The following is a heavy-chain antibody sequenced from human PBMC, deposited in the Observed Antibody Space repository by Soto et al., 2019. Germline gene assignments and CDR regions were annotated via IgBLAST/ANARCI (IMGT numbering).Heavy chain of an antibody. CDR2: ISVSDGSK. CDR1: RCTFSSYA. V-gene: IGHV3-23*01. CDR3: AKDQYRITRTKPLDD. J-gene: IGHJ4*01. Sequence: GGSLRLSCAASRCTFSSYAMCLVRQSPGQGLEWVASISVSDGSKYYAASANRLLTIYSDNSENTLYMQMNRPRAEDTAIYYWAKDQYRITRTKPLDDWGEGSLVTVSS. D-gene: IGHD6-6*01.